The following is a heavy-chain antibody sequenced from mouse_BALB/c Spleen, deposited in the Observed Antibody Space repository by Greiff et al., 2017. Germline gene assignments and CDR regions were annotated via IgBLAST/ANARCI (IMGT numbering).Heavy chain of an antibody. CDR1: GYTFTSYW. Sequence: VQLQQSGTVLARPGASVKMSCKASGYTFTSYWMHWVKQRPGQGLEWIGAIYPGNSDTSYNQKFKGKAKLTAVTSTSTAYMELSSLTNEDSAVYYCTRSGDGYYVAMDYWGQGTSVTVSS. CDR2: IYPGNSDT. V-gene: IGHV1-5*01. D-gene: IGHD2-3*01. J-gene: IGHJ4*01. CDR3: TRSGDGYYVAMDY.